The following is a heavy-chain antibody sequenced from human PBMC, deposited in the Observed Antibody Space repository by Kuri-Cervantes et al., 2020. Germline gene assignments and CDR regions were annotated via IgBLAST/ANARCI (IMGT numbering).Heavy chain of an antibody. CDR3: ARVVSSGGGDYFYMDV. CDR2: ISGSGGST. Sequence: GGSLRLSCAASGFTFDNYAMSWVRQAPGKGLEWVSSISGSGGSTYYADSVKGRFTISRDNSKNTLYLQMNSQRAEDTAVYYCARVVSSGGGDYFYMDVWGKGTTVTVSS. D-gene: IGHD2-15*01. CDR1: GFTFDNYA. V-gene: IGHV3-23*01. J-gene: IGHJ6*03.